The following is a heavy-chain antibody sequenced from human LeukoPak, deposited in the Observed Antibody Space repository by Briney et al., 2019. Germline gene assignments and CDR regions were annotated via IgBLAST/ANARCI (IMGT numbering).Heavy chain of an antibody. CDR2: INPNSGGT. CDR3: ARGGGTTAYHYYYMGV. CDR1: GYTFTGYY. J-gene: IGHJ6*03. Sequence: ASVKVSCKASGYTFTGYYMHWVRQAPGQGPEWMGWINPNSGGTNFAQKFQGRVTMTRDTSISTAYMELSRLTSDDSAVYYCARGGGTTAYHYYYMGVWGKGTTVTISS. V-gene: IGHV1-2*02. D-gene: IGHD1-1*01.